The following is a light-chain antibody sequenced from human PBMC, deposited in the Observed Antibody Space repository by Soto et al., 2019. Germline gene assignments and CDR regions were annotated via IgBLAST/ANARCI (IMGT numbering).Light chain of an antibody. CDR2: GAS. CDR3: QQYNNWPIT. CDR1: QSVSSN. V-gene: IGKV3-15*01. J-gene: IGKJ5*01. Sequence: IVLTQSPATLSLSPWERATLSCRASQSVSSNLAWYQQKPGQAPRLLIYGASTRATGIPARFSGSGSGTEFTLTISSLQSEDFAVYYCQQYNNWPITFGQGTRLEIK.